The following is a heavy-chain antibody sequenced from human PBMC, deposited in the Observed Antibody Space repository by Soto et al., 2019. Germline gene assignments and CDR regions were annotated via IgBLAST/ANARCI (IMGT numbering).Heavy chain of an antibody. V-gene: IGHV4-39*01. CDR2: IYYSGRT. Sequence: SETLSLTCSVSGGSISSSSYYWGWIRQPPGKGLEWIGNIYYSGRTYYNPSLKSRVTISVDTSKNQFSLKLSSVTVADTAVYYCARRDSSSWLNWFDPWGQGTLVTVSS. J-gene: IGHJ5*02. D-gene: IGHD6-13*01. CDR3: ARRDSSSWLNWFDP. CDR1: GGSISSSSYY.